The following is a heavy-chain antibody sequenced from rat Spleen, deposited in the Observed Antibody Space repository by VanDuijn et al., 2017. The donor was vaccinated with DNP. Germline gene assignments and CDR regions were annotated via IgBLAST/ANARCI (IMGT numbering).Heavy chain of an antibody. J-gene: IGHJ4*01. D-gene: IGHD1-6*01. CDR3: ARWGIMPRGNV. V-gene: IGHV2S8*01. CDR2: ISSGGNT. CDR1: GFSLTNYG. Sequence: QVQLEESGPGLMQPSETLSLTCTVSGFSLTNYGVSWVRQPPGKGLEWIAAISSGGNTYYNSVFKFRLSINRDTSEDQVFLEMNSLQPEDTAMYFCARWGIMPRGNVWGQGTSVTVSS.